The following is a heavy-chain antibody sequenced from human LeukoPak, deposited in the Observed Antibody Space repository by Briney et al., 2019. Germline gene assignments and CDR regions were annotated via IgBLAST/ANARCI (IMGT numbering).Heavy chain of an antibody. D-gene: IGHD4-17*01. CDR1: GYTFTGYY. CDR2: INPKSGGT. Sequence: ASVKVSCKASGYTFTGYYIHWVRQAPGQGLEWMGWINPKSGGTNYAQKFQGRVTMTRDTSISTAYMELSRLRSDDTAVYYCTRDGPGVTTNFDYWGQGTLVTVSS. J-gene: IGHJ4*02. CDR3: TRDGPGVTTNFDY. V-gene: IGHV1-2*02.